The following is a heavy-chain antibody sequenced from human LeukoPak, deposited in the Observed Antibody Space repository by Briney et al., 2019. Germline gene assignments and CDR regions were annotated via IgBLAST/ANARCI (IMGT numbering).Heavy chain of an antibody. V-gene: IGHV3-48*03. D-gene: IGHD6-13*01. CDR1: GFIFSSYE. CDR2: ISSSGSAT. J-gene: IGHJ4*02. CDR3: ARSSAYTSSWTSSYFDF. Sequence: GGSLRLSCAASGFIFSSYEMNWVRQAPGKGLEWVSYISSSGSATHYADSVRGRFTISRDNSKNTVYLQMNSLRAEDTAVYYCARSSAYTSSWTSSYFDFWGQGALVTVSS.